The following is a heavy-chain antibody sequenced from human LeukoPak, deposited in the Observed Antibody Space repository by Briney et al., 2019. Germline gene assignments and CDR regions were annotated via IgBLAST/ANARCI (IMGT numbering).Heavy chain of an antibody. CDR1: GGTFSSYA. Sequence: GASVKVSCKASGGTFSSYAISWVRQAPGQGLEWMGGIIPIFGTANYAQKFQGRVTITADESTSTAYMELSSLRSEDTAVYYCASYYYGSGSSSSPHFDYWGQGTLVTVSS. CDR3: ASYYYGSGSSSSPHFDY. V-gene: IGHV1-69*13. CDR2: IIPIFGTA. D-gene: IGHD3-10*01. J-gene: IGHJ4*02.